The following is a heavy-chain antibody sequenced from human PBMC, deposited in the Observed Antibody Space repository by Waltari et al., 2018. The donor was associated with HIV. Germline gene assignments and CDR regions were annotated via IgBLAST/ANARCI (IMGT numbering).Heavy chain of an antibody. CDR2: ISAYNRIT. CDR1: GYSFTSYA. D-gene: IGHD3-10*02. J-gene: IGHJ4*02. Sequence: QVNLVQSGDEVKKPGASVKVSCEASGYSFTSYAINGVRQAPGQGLEWMGWISAYNRITKYAEKVQGRVTITTDTSTNTVYMEIRSLRSDDTAVYFCARGNSMLRMAELDYWGQGTLVTVSS. V-gene: IGHV1-18*01. CDR3: ARGNSMLRMAELDY.